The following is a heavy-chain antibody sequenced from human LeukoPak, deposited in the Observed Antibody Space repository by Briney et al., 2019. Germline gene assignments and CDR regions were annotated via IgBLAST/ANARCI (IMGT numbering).Heavy chain of an antibody. CDR3: AKVRDPGITGTTLNLCFDY. CDR1: GFTFSSYA. Sequence: GGSLRLSCAASGFTFSSYAMSWVRQAPGKGLEWVSAISGSGGSTYYADSVKGRFTISRDNSKNTLYLQMNSLRAEDTAVYYCAKVRDPGITGTTLNLCFDYWGQGTLVTVSS. D-gene: IGHD1-7*01. V-gene: IGHV3-23*01. CDR2: ISGSGGST. J-gene: IGHJ4*02.